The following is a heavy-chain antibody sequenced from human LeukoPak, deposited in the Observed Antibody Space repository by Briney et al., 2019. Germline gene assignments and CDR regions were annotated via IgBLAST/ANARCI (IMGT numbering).Heavy chain of an antibody. CDR2: TSYDGSNE. J-gene: IGHJ4*02. Sequence: PGGSLRLSCVASGFTFSNYAIHWVRQAPGKGLEWVAVTSYDGSNEYYADSVKGRFTISRDNSKNTLYLQMNSLRAEDTAVYYCAKAPPYKKYFDYWGQGTLVTVSS. D-gene: IGHD1-1*01. CDR3: AKAPPYKKYFDY. V-gene: IGHV3-30-3*01. CDR1: GFTFSNYA.